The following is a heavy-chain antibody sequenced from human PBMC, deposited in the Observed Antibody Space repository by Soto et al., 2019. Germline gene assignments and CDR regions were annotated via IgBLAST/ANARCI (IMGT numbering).Heavy chain of an antibody. CDR2: LSGSGGST. CDR1: GFTFSSYA. D-gene: IGHD3-3*01. Sequence: EVQLLESGGGLVQPGGSLRLSCAASGFTFSSYAMTWVRQAPGKGLEWVSALSGSGGSTYYADSVKGRFTSSRDNSKNTLYLQMNNLRAEDTAIYYCAKDRESDFYTAPRFDPWGQGTLVTVSS. V-gene: IGHV3-23*01. CDR3: AKDRESDFYTAPRFDP. J-gene: IGHJ5*02.